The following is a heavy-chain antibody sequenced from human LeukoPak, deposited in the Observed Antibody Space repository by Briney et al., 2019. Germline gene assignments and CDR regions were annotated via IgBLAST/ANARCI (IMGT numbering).Heavy chain of an antibody. D-gene: IGHD3-3*01. Sequence: GGSLRLSCAASGFTFDDYAMHWVRQAPGKGLEWVSGISWNSGSIGYADSVKGRFTISRDNAKNSLYLQMNSLRAEDTAVYYCAKDREYDFWSGYYFDYWGQGTLVTVSS. CDR3: AKDREYDFWSGYYFDY. CDR1: GFTFDDYA. J-gene: IGHJ4*02. V-gene: IGHV3-9*01. CDR2: ISWNSGSI.